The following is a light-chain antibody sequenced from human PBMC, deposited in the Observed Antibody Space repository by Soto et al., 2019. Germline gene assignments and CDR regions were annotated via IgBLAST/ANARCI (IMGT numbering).Light chain of an antibody. CDR3: QQLYSHPLT. CDR2: SAS. CDR1: QGITSY. Sequence: IQLTQSPSSLSASVGDRVTITCRASQGITSYLAWYQQRPGKAPRLLIYSASTLQSGVPSRFSGSGYGTDFSLTISNLQPEDFETYYCQQLYSHPLTFGGGTKVEIK. J-gene: IGKJ4*01. V-gene: IGKV1-9*01.